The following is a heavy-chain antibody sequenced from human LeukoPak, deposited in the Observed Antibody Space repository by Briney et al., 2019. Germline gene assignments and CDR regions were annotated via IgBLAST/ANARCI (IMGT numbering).Heavy chain of an antibody. V-gene: IGHV4-39*07. D-gene: IGHD6-19*01. Sequence: PSETLSLTCTVSGGSISSYYWGWIRQPPGKGLEWVGSMYYSGSTYYNPSLKSRVTISINTSKNQFSLKLSSVTAADTAVYYCARAGGSGLIDYWGQGTLVTVSS. CDR3: ARAGGSGLIDY. CDR2: MYYSGST. J-gene: IGHJ4*02. CDR1: GGSISSYY.